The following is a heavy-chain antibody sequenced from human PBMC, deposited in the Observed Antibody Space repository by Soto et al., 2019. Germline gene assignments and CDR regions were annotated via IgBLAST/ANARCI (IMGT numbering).Heavy chain of an antibody. J-gene: IGHJ4*02. V-gene: IGHV4-4*02. CDR2: IYHSGST. CDR3: ARLYDILTGYFLFDY. D-gene: IGHD3-9*01. CDR1: GGSISSSNW. Sequence: SETLSLTCAVSGGSISSSNWWSWVRQPPGKGLEWIGEIYHSGSTNYNPSLKSRVTISVDKSKNQFSLRLSSVTAADTAVYYCARLYDILTGYFLFDYWGQGTLVTVSS.